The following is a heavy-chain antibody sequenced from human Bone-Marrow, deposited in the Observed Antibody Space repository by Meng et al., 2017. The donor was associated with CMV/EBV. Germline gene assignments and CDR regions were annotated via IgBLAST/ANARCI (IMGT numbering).Heavy chain of an antibody. CDR3: AREGVTYYDFWSGHNWFDP. V-gene: IGHV1-18*01. Sequence: FTSYGIRWVRQAPGQGLEWMGWISAYNGNTNYAQKLQGRVTMTTDTSTSTAYMELRSLRSDDTAVYYCAREGVTYYDFWSGHNWFDPWGQGTLVTVSS. D-gene: IGHD3-3*01. CDR2: ISAYNGNT. J-gene: IGHJ5*02. CDR1: FTSYG.